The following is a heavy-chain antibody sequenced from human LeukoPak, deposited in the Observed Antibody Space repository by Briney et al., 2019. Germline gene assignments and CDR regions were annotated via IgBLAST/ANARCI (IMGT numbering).Heavy chain of an antibody. Sequence: ASVKVSCKASGYTLTSYGISWLRQAPGQGLEWMGWISAYNGNTNYAQKFQGRVTMTTDTSTSTAYMELRSLRSDDTAVYYCTRDGRVAAAGTEAGDWFDPWGQGTLVTVSS. CDR1: GYTLTSYG. J-gene: IGHJ5*02. CDR2: ISAYNGNT. V-gene: IGHV1-18*01. D-gene: IGHD6-13*01. CDR3: TRDGRVAAAGTEAGDWFDP.